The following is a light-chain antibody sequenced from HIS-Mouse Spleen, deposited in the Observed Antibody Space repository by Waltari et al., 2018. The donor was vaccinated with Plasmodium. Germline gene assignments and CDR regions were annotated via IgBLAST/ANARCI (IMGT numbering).Light chain of an antibody. CDR2: GAS. J-gene: IGKJ3*01. CDR1: QRVSSN. Sequence: EIVMTQSPATLSVSPGERATLSCRASQRVSSNLAWYQQKPGQATRLLIYGASTRATGIPARFSGSGSGTEFTLTISSLQSEDFAVYYCQQYNNWPFTFGPGTKVDIK. V-gene: IGKV3-15*01. CDR3: QQYNNWPFT.